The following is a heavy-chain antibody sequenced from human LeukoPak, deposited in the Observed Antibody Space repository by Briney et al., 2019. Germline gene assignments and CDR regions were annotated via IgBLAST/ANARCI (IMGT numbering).Heavy chain of an antibody. CDR3: ARDLRPDYGGNTYAFDI. CDR2: ISAYNGNT. D-gene: IGHD4-23*01. V-gene: IGHV1-18*01. J-gene: IGHJ3*02. CDR1: GYTFTSYG. Sequence: ASVKVSCKASGYTFTSYGISWVRQAPGQGLEWMGWISAYNGNTNYAQKLQGRVTMTTDTSTSTAYMELRSLRSEDTAVYYCARDLRPDYGGNTYAFDIWGQGTMVTVSS.